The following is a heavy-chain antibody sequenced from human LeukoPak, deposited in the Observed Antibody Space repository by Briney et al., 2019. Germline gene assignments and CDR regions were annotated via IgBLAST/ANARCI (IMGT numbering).Heavy chain of an antibody. D-gene: IGHD3-22*01. CDR2: IYTSGST. J-gene: IGHJ3*02. CDR3: ARVDSSGYYYAFDI. CDR1: GGSISTYY. V-gene: IGHV4-4*07. Sequence: KASETLSLTCTVSGGSISTYYWSWIRQPAGKGLEWIGRIYTSGSTSYSPSLKSRVTISADTSQNQFSLKLSSVTAADTAVYYCARVDSSGYYYAFDIWGQGTMVTVSS.